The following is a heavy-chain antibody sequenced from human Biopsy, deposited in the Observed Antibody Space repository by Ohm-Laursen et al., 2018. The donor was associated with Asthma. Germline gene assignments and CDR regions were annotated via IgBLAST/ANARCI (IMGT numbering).Heavy chain of an antibody. Sequence: GASVKVSCKSLGGTFNTYVIGWVRQALGQGLEWMGGINSVFGTTTYPQKFQDRVTITADDSTSTVYMELSSLRSEDTAVYYCARKAGSCISRTCYSLDFWGQGTLVTASS. V-gene: IGHV1-69*13. CDR2: INSVFGTT. D-gene: IGHD2-2*01. J-gene: IGHJ4*02. CDR1: GGTFNTYV. CDR3: ARKAGSCISRTCYSLDF.